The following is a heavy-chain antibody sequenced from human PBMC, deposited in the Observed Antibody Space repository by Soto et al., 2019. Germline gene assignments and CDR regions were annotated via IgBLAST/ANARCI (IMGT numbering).Heavy chain of an antibody. Sequence: QVQLVQSGAEVKKPGASVKVSCKASGYTFTSYDINWVRQATGQGLEWMGWMNPNSGNTGHAQKFQGRVTMTRNTSISTAYMELSSLRSEDTAVYYCARGDIVVVVAAGGGNDYWGQGTLVTVSS. D-gene: IGHD2-15*01. CDR1: GYTFTSYD. CDR3: ARGDIVVVVAAGGGNDY. J-gene: IGHJ4*02. V-gene: IGHV1-8*01. CDR2: MNPNSGNT.